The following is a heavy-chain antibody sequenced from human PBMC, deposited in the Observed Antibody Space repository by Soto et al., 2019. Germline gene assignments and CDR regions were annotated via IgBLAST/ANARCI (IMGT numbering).Heavy chain of an antibody. V-gene: IGHV4-34*01. J-gene: IGHJ4*02. CDR1: GGSFSGYY. Sequence: SETLSLTCAVYGGSFSGYYWSWIRQPPGKGLEWIGEINHSGSTNYNPSLKSRVTISVDTSKNQFSLKLSSVTAADTAVYYCAGNHDILTGYYRRFDYWGQGTLVTVSS. D-gene: IGHD3-9*01. CDR3: AGNHDILTGYYRRFDY. CDR2: INHSGST.